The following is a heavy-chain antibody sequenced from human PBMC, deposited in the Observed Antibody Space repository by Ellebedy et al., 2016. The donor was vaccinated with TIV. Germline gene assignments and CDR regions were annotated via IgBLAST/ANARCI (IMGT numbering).Heavy chain of an antibody. J-gene: IGHJ3*01. V-gene: IGHV3-11*01. Sequence: PGGSLRLSCEGSGFSFSDYYIGWIRQAPGKGLEWVSYISNTDSNIFYADSVQGRFTVSRDNTRNLVFLQMNSLRAEDTAVYYCARGSHWNDESNDAFDFWGQGTNVTVSS. D-gene: IGHD1-1*01. CDR2: ISNTDSNI. CDR1: GFSFSDYY. CDR3: ARGSHWNDESNDAFDF.